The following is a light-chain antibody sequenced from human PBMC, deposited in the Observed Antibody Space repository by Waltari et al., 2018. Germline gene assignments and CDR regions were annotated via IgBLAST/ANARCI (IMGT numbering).Light chain of an antibody. CDR2: RTD. J-gene: IGLJ3*02. CDR1: TGDVTSGYY. CDR3: LLRCDTAWV. V-gene: IGLV7-43*01. Sequence: QAVVTQEPSVTVSPGGTVTLTCASSTGDVTSGYYPNWIQQKVGQAPRTLIYRTDKKYSWTPARFSCSLLGGKAALTVSGVQPEDEAEYYCLLRCDTAWVFGGGTSLTVL.